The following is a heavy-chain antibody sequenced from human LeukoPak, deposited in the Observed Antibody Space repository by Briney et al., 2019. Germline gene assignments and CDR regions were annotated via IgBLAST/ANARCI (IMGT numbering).Heavy chain of an antibody. CDR2: ISPSGGST. Sequence: ASVKVSCKASGYTFTSYGISWVRQAPGQGLEWMGIISPSGGSTSYAQKFQGRVTMTRDTSTSTVYMELSSLRSEDTAVYYCAKEGVAGLYYFDYWGQGTLVTVSS. CDR1: GYTFTSYG. J-gene: IGHJ4*02. CDR3: AKEGVAGLYYFDY. V-gene: IGHV1-46*01. D-gene: IGHD6-19*01.